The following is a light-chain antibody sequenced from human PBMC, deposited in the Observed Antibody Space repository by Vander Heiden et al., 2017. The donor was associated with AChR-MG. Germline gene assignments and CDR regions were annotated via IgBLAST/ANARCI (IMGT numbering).Light chain of an antibody. CDR2: GNS. J-gene: IGLJ3*02. CDR3: QSYDSSLSGWG. CDR1: SSNIGAGYD. Sequence: QSVLTQPPSVSGAPGQRVTISCTGSSSNIGAGYDVHWYQQLPGTAPKLLSYGNSNRPSGVPDRFSGSKSGTSASLAITGLQAEDEADYYCQSYDSSLSGWGFGGGTKLTVL. V-gene: IGLV1-40*01.